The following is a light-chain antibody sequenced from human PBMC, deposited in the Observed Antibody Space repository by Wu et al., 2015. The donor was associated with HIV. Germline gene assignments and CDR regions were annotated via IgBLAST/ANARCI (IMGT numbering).Light chain of an antibody. J-gene: IGKJ3*01. V-gene: IGKV1-5*03. CDR2: KAS. CDR1: QSIDNW. CDR3: QQYNNYFT. Sequence: DTRMTQSPSTLSASVGDRVTITCRASQSIDNWLAWYQQQPGRAPNLLIYKASTLEGGVPSRFSGSGSGTEFTLTISNLQPEDFATYYCQQYNNYFTFGPGTKVD.